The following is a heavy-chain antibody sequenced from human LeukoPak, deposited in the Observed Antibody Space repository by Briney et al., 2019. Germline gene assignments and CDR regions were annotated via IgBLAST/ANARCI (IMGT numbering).Heavy chain of an antibody. V-gene: IGHV3-7*01. CDR1: GFTFSSYW. Sequence: GGSLRLSCAASGFTFSSYWMSWVRQAPGKGLEWVANIKQDGSEKYYVDSVKGRFTISRDNAKNSLYLQMNSLTAEDTAVYYCARDVKYYYDSSGYYAWGQGTLVTVSS. J-gene: IGHJ4*02. CDR3: ARDVKYYYDSSGYYA. CDR2: IKQDGSEK. D-gene: IGHD3-22*01.